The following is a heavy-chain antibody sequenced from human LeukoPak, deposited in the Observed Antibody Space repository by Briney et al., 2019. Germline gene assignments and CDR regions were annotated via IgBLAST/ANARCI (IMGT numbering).Heavy chain of an antibody. J-gene: IGHJ4*02. V-gene: IGHV3-53*01. Sequence: PGGSLRLSCAASGFAVSSNYMSWVRQAPGKGLEWVSVIYSGGSTYYADSVKGRFTISRDNSKNTLYPQMNSLRPEDTAVYYCAKDFYPLGNYVIYFDSWGQGTLVTVSS. CDR2: IYSGGST. CDR1: GFAVSSNY. D-gene: IGHD1-7*01. CDR3: AKDFYPLGNYVIYFDS.